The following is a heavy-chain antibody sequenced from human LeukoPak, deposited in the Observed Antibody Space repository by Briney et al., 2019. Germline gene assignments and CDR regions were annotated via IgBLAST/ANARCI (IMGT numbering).Heavy chain of an antibody. CDR2: ISSNGDNT. V-gene: IGHV3-64*04. Sequence: GGSLRLSCSVSGFTFSTYVMHWVRQAPGKGLEYVSAISSNGDNTYYADSVKGRFTISRDNSKNTLYLQMNSLRAEDTAVYYCAKLATSGYPDYWGQGTLVTVSS. J-gene: IGHJ4*02. CDR1: GFTFSTYV. D-gene: IGHD3-22*01. CDR3: AKLATSGYPDY.